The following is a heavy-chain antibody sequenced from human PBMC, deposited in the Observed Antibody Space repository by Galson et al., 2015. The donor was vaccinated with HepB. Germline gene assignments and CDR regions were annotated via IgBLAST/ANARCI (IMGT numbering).Heavy chain of an antibody. J-gene: IGHJ2*01. V-gene: IGHV3-30*18. D-gene: IGHD6-19*01. CDR3: AKYWGFTVACTRWYFEL. CDR2: ISFEGTAT. CDR1: GFTLSNHA. Sequence: SLRLSCAASGFTLSNHATHWVRQAPGKGLEWVALISFEGTATYYGDSQKGRFTISRYISKNTLHLPMNRLRPEDSAVYYCAKYWGFTVACTRWYFELWGRGTLVTVSS.